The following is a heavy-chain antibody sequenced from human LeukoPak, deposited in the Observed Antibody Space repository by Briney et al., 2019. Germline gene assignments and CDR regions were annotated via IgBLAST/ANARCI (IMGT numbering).Heavy chain of an antibody. Sequence: GGSLRLSCAASGITFSSYAMHWVRQAPGQGLEWVALISYDGSGQYYTESVKGRFTISRDNSKNTVYLQVNSLRVEDTAVYYCARANRPFHTSGWYKDYWGQGTLVTVSS. V-gene: IGHV3-30-3*01. D-gene: IGHD6-19*01. CDR1: GITFSSYA. CDR2: ISYDGSGQ. J-gene: IGHJ4*02. CDR3: ARANRPFHTSGWYKDY.